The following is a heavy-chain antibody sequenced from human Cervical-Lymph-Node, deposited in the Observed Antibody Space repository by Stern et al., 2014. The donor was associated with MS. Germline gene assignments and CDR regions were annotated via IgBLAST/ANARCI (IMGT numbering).Heavy chain of an antibody. CDR1: GDTFASYP. J-gene: IGHJ1*01. D-gene: IGHD4-17*01. Sequence: QVQLVQSGAEVKKPGASVKVSCKASGDTFASYPIHWLRQAPGQGPVWMGMVKPTDGRTTYAQTFKGRVTMTTDTSTRTVYMELSSLRPEDTAMYFCANPLPYAIWGQGTRVTVSS. V-gene: IGHV1-46*03. CDR3: ANPLPYAI. CDR2: VKPTDGRT.